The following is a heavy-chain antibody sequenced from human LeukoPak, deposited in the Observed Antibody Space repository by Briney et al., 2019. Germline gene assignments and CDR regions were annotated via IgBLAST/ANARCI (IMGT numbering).Heavy chain of an antibody. CDR2: ISSSGSTI. V-gene: IGHV3-48*03. Sequence: GGSLRLSCAASGFTFSSYEMNWVRQAPGKGLEWVSYISSSGSTIYYADSVKGRFTISRDNAKNSLYLQMNSLRAEDTAVYYCARSSELPWFGELWGAFDIWGQGTMVTVSS. J-gene: IGHJ3*02. CDR3: ARSSELPWFGELWGAFDI. D-gene: IGHD3-10*01. CDR1: GFTFSSYE.